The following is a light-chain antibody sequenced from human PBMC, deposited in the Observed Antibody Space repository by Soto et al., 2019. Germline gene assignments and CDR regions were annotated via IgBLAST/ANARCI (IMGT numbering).Light chain of an antibody. CDR1: SSDVGGYNY. V-gene: IGLV2-8*01. J-gene: IGLJ1*01. CDR3: SSYAGSNTRYV. Sequence: QSVLTQPPSASGSPGQSVTISCTGTSSDVGGYNYVSWYQQNPGKAPKLMIYEVSKRPSGVPDRFSGSKSGNTASLTVSGLQAEDEADYYCSSYAGSNTRYVFGTGTKVTV. CDR2: EVS.